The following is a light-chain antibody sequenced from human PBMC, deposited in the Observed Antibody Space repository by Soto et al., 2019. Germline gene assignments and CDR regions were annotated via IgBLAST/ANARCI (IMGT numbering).Light chain of an antibody. CDR3: QQFLHYPMT. Sequence: IQMTQSPSSLSASVGDRVTITCRASQAISSTLVWYQQTPGRPPKLLIYDASTLESGVPSRFSGSGYGTDFTLTINSLQPEDFATYYCQQFLHYPMTFGGGTKVDIK. CDR2: DAS. J-gene: IGKJ4*01. CDR1: QAISST. V-gene: IGKV1D-13*01.